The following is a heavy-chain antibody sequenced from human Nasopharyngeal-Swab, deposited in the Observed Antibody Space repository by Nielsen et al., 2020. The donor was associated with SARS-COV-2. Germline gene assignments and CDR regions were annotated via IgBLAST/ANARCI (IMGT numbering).Heavy chain of an antibody. CDR1: GGSIRSYY. D-gene: IGHD3-3*01. V-gene: IGHV4-4*07. CDR2: IYTSGST. J-gene: IGHJ6*02. CDR3: ARDNFGVGISMDV. Sequence: SETLSLTCTATGGSIRSYYWSGIRQPAGKGLEWIGRIYTSGSTNYNPSLKSRVTMSVDTSKNQFSLKLSSVTAADTAVYYCARDNFGVGISMDVWGQGTTVTVSS.